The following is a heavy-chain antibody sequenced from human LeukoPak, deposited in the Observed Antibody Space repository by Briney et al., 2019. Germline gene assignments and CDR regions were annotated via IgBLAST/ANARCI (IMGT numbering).Heavy chain of an antibody. CDR1: GGSISSSSYY. CDR3: ARRAAGAFDY. D-gene: IGHD6-13*01. J-gene: IGHJ4*02. CDR2: IYYSGST. V-gene: IGHV4-39*01. Sequence: PSETLSLTCTVSGGSISSSSYYWGWIRQPPGKGLEWIGSIYYSGSTYYNPSHKSRLSISIDTSKNQLSLNLISVTAADTAVYYCARRAAGAFDYWGQGTLVTVSS.